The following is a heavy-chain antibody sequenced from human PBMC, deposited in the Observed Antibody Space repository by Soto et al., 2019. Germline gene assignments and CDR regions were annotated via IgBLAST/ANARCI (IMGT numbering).Heavy chain of an antibody. CDR2: ISYDGSNK. D-gene: IGHD6-19*01. J-gene: IGHJ4*01. CDR1: GFTFSSYA. Sequence: GGSLRLSCAASGFTFSSYAMHWVRQAPGKGLEWVAVISYDGSNKYYADSVKGRFTISRDNSKNTLYLQMNGLRAEDTAVYYCAIGHWLGIWGNGNLITASS. CDR3: AIGHWLGI. V-gene: IGHV3-30-3*01.